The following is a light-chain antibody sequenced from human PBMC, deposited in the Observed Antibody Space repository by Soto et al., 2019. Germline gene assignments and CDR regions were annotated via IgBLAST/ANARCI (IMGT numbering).Light chain of an antibody. V-gene: IGKV1-5*03. J-gene: IGKJ1*01. Sequence: DIKMTQPPSTLSGSVGDRVTITCLASQTISSWLAWYQQKPGKAPKPLIYKASTLKSGVPSRFSGSGSGTESTLTISSLQPDDFATYYCQHYNSYSEAFGQGTKVDI. CDR2: KAS. CDR3: QHYNSYSEA. CDR1: QTISSW.